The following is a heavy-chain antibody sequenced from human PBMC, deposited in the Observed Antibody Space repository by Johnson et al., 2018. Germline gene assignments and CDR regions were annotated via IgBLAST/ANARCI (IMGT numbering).Heavy chain of an antibody. D-gene: IGHD4-17*01. J-gene: IGHJ1*01. CDR3: ARSESAYYGDYLGAEYFPH. V-gene: IGHV3-21*01. CDR1: GFTFSSYS. CDR2: ISSSSSYI. Sequence: VQLVESGGGLVKPGGSLRLSCAASGFTFSSYSMNWVRQAPGKGMEWVSSISSSSSYIYNADSMKGRFTISRDNAKNSLHLQRNSLRAEDTAVYYCARSESAYYGDYLGAEYFPHWGQGTLGTVSS.